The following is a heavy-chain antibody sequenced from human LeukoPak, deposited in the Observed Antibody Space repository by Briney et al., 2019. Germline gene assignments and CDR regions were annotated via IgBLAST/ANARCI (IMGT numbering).Heavy chain of an antibody. D-gene: IGHD6-13*01. CDR3: AREMSSGIAGLNAFDI. CDR2: IWYDGSNK. V-gene: IGHV3-33*01. Sequence: GGSLRLSCAASGFTFSSYGMHWVRQAPGKGLEWVAVIWYDGSNKYYADSVKGRFTISRDNSKNTLYLQMNSLRAEDTAVYYCAREMSSGIAGLNAFDIWGQGIMVTVSS. CDR1: GFTFSSYG. J-gene: IGHJ3*02.